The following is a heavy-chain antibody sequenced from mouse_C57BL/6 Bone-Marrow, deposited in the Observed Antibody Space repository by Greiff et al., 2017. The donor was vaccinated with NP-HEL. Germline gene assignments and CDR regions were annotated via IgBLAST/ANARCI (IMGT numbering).Heavy chain of an antibody. CDR2: IDPSDSYT. J-gene: IGHJ2*01. Sequence: VQLQQSGAELVMPGASVKLSCKASGYTFTSYWMHWVKQRPGQGLEWIGEIDPSDSYTNYNQKFKGKSTLTVDNSSSTAYMQLSSLTSEDSAVYYCARDGLSYFDYWGQGTTLTVSS. CDR1: GYTFTSYW. V-gene: IGHV1-69*01. CDR3: ARDGLSYFDY.